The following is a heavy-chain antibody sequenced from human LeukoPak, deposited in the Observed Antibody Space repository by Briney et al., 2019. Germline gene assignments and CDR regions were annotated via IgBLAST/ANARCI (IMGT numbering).Heavy chain of an antibody. CDR3: AKYCISADCYANWFGP. CDR2: SKSKSGGGTT. J-gene: IGHJ5*02. CDR1: GFTLSSDW. D-gene: IGHD2-2*01. Sequence: PGGSLRLSCAGSGFTLSSDWMTWVRQAPGKGLEWVGLSKSKSGGGTTDYAAPGKGRFTISRDESKNTLYLQMNSLKTEDTAVYYCAKYCISADCYANWFGPWGQGTLVTVSS. V-gene: IGHV3-15*01.